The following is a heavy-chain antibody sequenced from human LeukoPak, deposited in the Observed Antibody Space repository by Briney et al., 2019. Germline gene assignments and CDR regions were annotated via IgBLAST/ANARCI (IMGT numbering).Heavy chain of an antibody. CDR3: AKDARWLAPGTFDI. CDR2: ISGNGDST. J-gene: IGHJ3*02. V-gene: IGHV3-23*01. Sequence: QPGGSLRLSCAASGFTFSTYAMTWVRQAPGKGLNWVSGISGNGDSTFYADSVKGRFTISRDNSKKTLYLQMNSLRADDTAVYYCAKDARWLAPGTFDIWSQGTMVTVS. CDR1: GFTFSTYA. D-gene: IGHD6-19*01.